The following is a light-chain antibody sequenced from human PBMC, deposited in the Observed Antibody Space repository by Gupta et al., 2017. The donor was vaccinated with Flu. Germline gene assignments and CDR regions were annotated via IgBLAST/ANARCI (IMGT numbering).Light chain of an antibody. CDR1: SSNIGAGHD. Sequence: QSALTPPPSVSGAPGQRVTISCTGSSSNIGAGHDVHWYQQLPGTAPKLLIYGTSNRPAGVPDRFSGAKSGTSASLAITGLQAEDEADYYCQSYDSSLSGSRVFGGGTKLTVL. CDR3: QSYDSSLSGSRV. CDR2: GTS. V-gene: IGLV1-40*01. J-gene: IGLJ2*01.